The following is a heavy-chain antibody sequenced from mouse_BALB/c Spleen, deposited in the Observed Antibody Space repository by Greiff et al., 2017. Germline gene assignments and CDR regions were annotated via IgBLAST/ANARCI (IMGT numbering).Heavy chain of an antibody. CDR1: GFTFSSYA. Sequence: EVKLVESGGGLVKPGGSLKLSCAASGFTFSSYAMSWVRQSPEKRLEWVAEISSGGSYTYYPDTVTGRFTISRDNAKNTLYLEMSSLRSEDTAMYYCARDPVGGYAMDYWGQGTSVTVSS. CDR2: ISSGGSYT. CDR3: ARDPVGGYAMDY. V-gene: IGHV5-9-4*01. J-gene: IGHJ4*01.